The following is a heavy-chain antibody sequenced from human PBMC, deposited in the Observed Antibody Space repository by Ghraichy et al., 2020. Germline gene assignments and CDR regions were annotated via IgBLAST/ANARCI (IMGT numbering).Heavy chain of an antibody. CDR3: LTLGQEGYYGSGTHFGY. V-gene: IGHV3-7*01. Sequence: GSLRLSCAASGFTFSIYWMTWVRQAPGEGLEWLANINQDGSGTYYVGSVKGRFTISRDNAKSSLYLQMNSLRVEDTAVYYCLTLGQEGYYGSGTHFGYWGQGTLVTVSS. D-gene: IGHD3-10*01. CDR2: INQDGSGT. CDR1: GFTFSIYW. J-gene: IGHJ4*02.